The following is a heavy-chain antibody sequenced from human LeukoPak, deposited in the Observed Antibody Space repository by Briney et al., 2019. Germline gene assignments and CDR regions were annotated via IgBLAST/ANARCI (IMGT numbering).Heavy chain of an antibody. CDR3: AREGGPYRPLDY. CDR2: VNLKGTT. V-gene: IGHV4-4*02. J-gene: IGHJ4*02. CDR1: GGSITQTNY. Sequence: SDTLSLTCDVSGGSITQTNYWTWVRQSPGKGLEWIGEVNLKGTTNYNPSLMRRVAISVDTSANHVSLQLTSVTAADTAVYYCAREGGPYRPLDYSGQGTLVTVSS.